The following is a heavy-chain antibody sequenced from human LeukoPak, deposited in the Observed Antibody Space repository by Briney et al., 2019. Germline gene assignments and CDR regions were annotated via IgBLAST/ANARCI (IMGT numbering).Heavy chain of an antibody. Sequence: SETLSLTCTVSGGSISSSSYYWGWIRQPPGKGLEWIGSIYYSGSTYYNPSLKSRVTISVGTSKNQFSLKLSSVTAADTAVYYCARYCSSTSCYSTFDYWGQGTLVTVSS. CDR3: ARYCSSTSCYSTFDY. V-gene: IGHV4-39*01. J-gene: IGHJ4*02. CDR2: IYYSGST. CDR1: GGSISSSSYY. D-gene: IGHD2-2*01.